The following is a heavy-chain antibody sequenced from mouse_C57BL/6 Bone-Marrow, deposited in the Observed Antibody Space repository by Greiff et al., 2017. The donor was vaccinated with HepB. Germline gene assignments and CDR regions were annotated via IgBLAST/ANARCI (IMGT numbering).Heavy chain of an antibody. J-gene: IGHJ1*03. Sequence: VQLQQSGAELARPGASVKLSCKASGYTFTSYGISWVKQSTGQGLEWIGEIYPRSGNTYYNEKFKGKATLTADKSSSTAYMELRSLTSEDSAVYFCASIYGSSFWYFDVWGTGTTVTVSS. CDR2: IYPRSGNT. CDR3: ASIYGSSFWYFDV. CDR1: GYTFTSYG. D-gene: IGHD1-1*01. V-gene: IGHV1-81*01.